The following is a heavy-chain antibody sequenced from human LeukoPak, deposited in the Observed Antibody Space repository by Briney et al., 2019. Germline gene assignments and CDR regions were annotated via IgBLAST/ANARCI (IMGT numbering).Heavy chain of an antibody. CDR2: IYWDDDK. Sequence: SGPTLVKPTQTLTLTCTFSGFSLSTRGVGVGWIRQPPGKALEWLALIYWDDDKRYSPSLKSRLTITKDTSKNQVVLTMTNTDPVDTATYFCTQLGWWTPKNWGQGTLVTVSS. CDR1: GFSLSTRGVG. CDR3: TQLGWWTPKN. D-gene: IGHD2-15*01. V-gene: IGHV2-5*02. J-gene: IGHJ4*02.